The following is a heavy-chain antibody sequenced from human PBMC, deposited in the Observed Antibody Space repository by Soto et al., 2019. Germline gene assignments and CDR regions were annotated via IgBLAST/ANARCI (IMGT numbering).Heavy chain of an antibody. V-gene: IGHV3-7*05. CDR3: AREAV. CDR1: GFTFSGYW. CDR2: IKQDGREK. J-gene: IGHJ6*02. Sequence: EVQLVESGGGLVQPGGSLRLSCAASGFTFSGYWMSWVRQAPGKGLEWVANIKQDGREKFYVDSVRGRFTISRDNAKNTPYLQTNTRSAEDTAVYYCAREAVWGQGTTVTVSS.